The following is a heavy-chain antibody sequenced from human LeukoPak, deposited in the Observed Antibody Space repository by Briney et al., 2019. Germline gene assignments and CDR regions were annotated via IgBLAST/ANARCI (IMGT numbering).Heavy chain of an antibody. J-gene: IGHJ4*02. Sequence: GGSLRLSCAASGFTFSNAWMSWVRQAPGKGLEWVSAISGSGGSTYYADSVKGRFTISRDNSKNTLYLQMNSLRAEDTAVYYCAKDPYYYDSSGYYYGPNYFDYWGQGTLVTVSS. D-gene: IGHD3-22*01. V-gene: IGHV3-23*01. CDR1: GFTFSNAW. CDR2: ISGSGGST. CDR3: AKDPYYYDSSGYYYGPNYFDY.